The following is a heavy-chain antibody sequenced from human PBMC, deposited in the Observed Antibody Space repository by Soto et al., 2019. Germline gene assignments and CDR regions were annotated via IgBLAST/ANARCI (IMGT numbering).Heavy chain of an antibody. J-gene: IGHJ6*02. CDR1: GGSISSGGYY. CDR2: IYYSGST. V-gene: IGHV4-31*03. Sequence: QVQLQESGPGLVKPSQTLSLTCTVSGGSISSGGYYWSWIRQHPGKGLEWIGYIYYSGSTYYNPSLKSRVTISVDTSKNQFSLKLSSVTAADTAVYYCARDPNPTYYDILTGYSHPYGMDVWGQGTTFTVSS. D-gene: IGHD3-9*01. CDR3: ARDPNPTYYDILTGYSHPYGMDV.